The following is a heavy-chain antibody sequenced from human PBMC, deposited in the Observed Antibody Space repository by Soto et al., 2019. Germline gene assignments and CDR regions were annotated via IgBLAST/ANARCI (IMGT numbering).Heavy chain of an antibody. V-gene: IGHV5-51*01. Sequence: GESLKISCNSSGYSFRSYWIAWVRLMPGKGLEWMGSIYPDDSDTKYSPSFQGQVTISADKSISAAYLQWSSLKASDTAIYYCARNSLTGYYNYYYSMDVWGQGTTVTVSS. CDR3: ARNSLTGYYNYYYSMDV. D-gene: IGHD3-9*01. CDR1: GYSFRSYW. J-gene: IGHJ6*02. CDR2: IYPDDSDT.